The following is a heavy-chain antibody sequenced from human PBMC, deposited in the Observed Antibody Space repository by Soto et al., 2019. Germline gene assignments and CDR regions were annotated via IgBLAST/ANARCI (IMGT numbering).Heavy chain of an antibody. CDR2: IYPGDSDT. CDR3: ARLENSGYDPDDAFDI. D-gene: IGHD5-12*01. CDR1: GYSFTSYW. V-gene: IGHV5-51*01. Sequence: GESLKISCKGSGYSFTSYWIGWVRQMPGKGLEWMGIIYPGDSDTRYSPSFQGQVTISADKSISTAYLQWSSLKASDTAMYYCARLENSGYDPDDAFDIWAQRTTVTVSS. J-gene: IGHJ3*02.